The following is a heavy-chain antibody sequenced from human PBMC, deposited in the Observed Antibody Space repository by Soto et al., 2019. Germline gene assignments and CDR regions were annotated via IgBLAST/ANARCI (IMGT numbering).Heavy chain of an antibody. CDR1: GYTLTELS. CDR3: APLFYSGSPFDY. Sequence: ASVKVSCKVSGYTLTELSMHWVRQAPGKGLEWMGGFDPEDGETIYAQKFQGRVTMTEDTSTDTAYMELSSLRSEDTAVYYCAPLFYSGSPFDYWGQGTLVTVSS. V-gene: IGHV1-24*01. CDR2: FDPEDGET. D-gene: IGHD1-26*01. J-gene: IGHJ4*02.